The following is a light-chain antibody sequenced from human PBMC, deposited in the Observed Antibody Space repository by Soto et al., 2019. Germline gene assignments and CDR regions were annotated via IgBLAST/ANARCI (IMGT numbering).Light chain of an antibody. Sequence: DIPMTQSPSSLSASVGDRVTITCRASQDISNYLNWYQQRPGKAPKLLIYDASNFERGVPSRFSGTRSGTHFTVAITSLRPEEVATYYCQQSDSLPITFGQGTRLEI. CDR1: QDISNY. CDR3: QQSDSLPIT. V-gene: IGKV1-33*01. J-gene: IGKJ5*01. CDR2: DAS.